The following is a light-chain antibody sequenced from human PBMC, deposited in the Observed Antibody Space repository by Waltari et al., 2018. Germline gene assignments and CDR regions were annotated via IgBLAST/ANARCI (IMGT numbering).Light chain of an antibody. CDR2: WAS. V-gene: IGKV4-1*01. J-gene: IGKJ4*01. CDR1: QDILYNSNNKNY. Sequence: DIVMTQSPGSLVVSLGERATINCKSGQDILYNSNNKNYLAWYQHKPGQSPKLLFYWASTRASCVPDRFSGSGSGTEFTLTISRVQAEDVAIYYCQQYYKTPSFGGGTKVE. CDR3: QQYYKTPS.